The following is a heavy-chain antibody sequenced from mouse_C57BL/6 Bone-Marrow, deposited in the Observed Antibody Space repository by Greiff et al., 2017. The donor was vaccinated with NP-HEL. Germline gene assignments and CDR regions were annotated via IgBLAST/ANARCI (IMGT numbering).Heavy chain of an antibody. CDR3: ARSNYGNFGWYFDV. CDR1: GYTFTDYY. J-gene: IGHJ1*03. CDR2: INPNNGGT. D-gene: IGHD2-1*01. Sequence: EVQLQQSGPELVKPGASVKISCKASGYTFTDYYMNWVKQSHGKSLEWIGDINPNNGGTSYNQKFKGKATLTVDKSSSTAYMELRSLTSEDSAVYYCARSNYGNFGWYFDVWGTGTTVTVSS. V-gene: IGHV1-26*01.